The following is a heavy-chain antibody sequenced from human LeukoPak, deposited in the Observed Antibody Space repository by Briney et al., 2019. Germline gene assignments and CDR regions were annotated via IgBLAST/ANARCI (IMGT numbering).Heavy chain of an antibody. J-gene: IGHJ4*02. Sequence: PSETLSLTCTVSGGSIRSYYWSWIRQAPGKGLEWIGFISYSGYTSYSPSLKSRVAISVDTSKGQFSLRLSSLTAADTAIYYCARGRNDNGGMFFDSWAQGTLVTVSS. D-gene: IGHD4-23*01. CDR1: GGSIRSYY. CDR3: ARGRNDNGGMFFDS. CDR2: ISYSGYT. V-gene: IGHV4-59*01.